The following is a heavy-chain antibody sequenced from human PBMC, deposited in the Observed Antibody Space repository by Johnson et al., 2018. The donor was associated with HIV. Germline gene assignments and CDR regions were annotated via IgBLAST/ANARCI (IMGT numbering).Heavy chain of an antibody. CDR2: ISYDGSNK. D-gene: IGHD6-6*01. CDR3: ARDLPAIAARPGGAFDV. J-gene: IGHJ3*01. V-gene: IGHV3-30*19. Sequence: QVQLVESGGGVFQPGRSLRLSCAASGFTFSSYGMHWVRQAPGKGLEWVAVISYDGSNKYYADSVKGRFTISRDNSKNTLYLQMNSLRAEDTAVYYCARDLPAIAARPGGAFDVWGQGTMVTVSS. CDR1: GFTFSSYG.